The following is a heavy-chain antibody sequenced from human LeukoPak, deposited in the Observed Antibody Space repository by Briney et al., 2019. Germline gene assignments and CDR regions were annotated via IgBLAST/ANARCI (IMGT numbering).Heavy chain of an antibody. J-gene: IGHJ6*02. CDR3: ARETVTTYYYGMDV. CDR2: IWYDGSNK. D-gene: IGHD4-11*01. Sequence: PGGSLRLSCAASGFTFSSYGMHWVRQAPGKGLEWVAVIWYDGSNKYYADSVKGRFTISRDNSKNTLYLQMNSLRAEDTAVYYCARETVTTYYYGMDVWGQGTTVTVSS. V-gene: IGHV3-33*01. CDR1: GFTFSSYG.